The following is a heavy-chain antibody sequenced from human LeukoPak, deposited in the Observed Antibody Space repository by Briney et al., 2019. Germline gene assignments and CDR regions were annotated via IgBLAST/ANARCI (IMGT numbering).Heavy chain of an antibody. CDR3: ARVEEGYGSGRRGNFYYYYMDV. D-gene: IGHD3-10*01. CDR2: IYYSGST. Sequence: SETLSLTCTVSGGSISSSSYYWGWMRQPPGKGLEWIGSIYYSGSTYYNPSLKSRVTISVDTSKNQFSLKLSSVTTADTAVYYCARVEEGYGSGRRGNFYYYYMDVWGKGTTVTVSS. V-gene: IGHV4-39*07. J-gene: IGHJ6*03. CDR1: GGSISSSSYY.